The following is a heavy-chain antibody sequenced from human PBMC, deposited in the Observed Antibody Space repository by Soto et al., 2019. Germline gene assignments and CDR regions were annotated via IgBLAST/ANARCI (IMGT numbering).Heavy chain of an antibody. CDR2: IYYSGST. D-gene: IGHD3-10*01. CDR3: ARRAVRGVIIKDYGMDV. Sequence: SETLSLTCTVSGGSISSGGYYWSWIRQHPGKGLEWIGYIYYSGSTYYYPSLKSRVTISVDTSKNQFSLKLSSVTAADTAVYYCARRAVRGVIIKDYGMDVWGQGTTVTVSS. J-gene: IGHJ6*02. V-gene: IGHV4-31*03. CDR1: GGSISSGGYY.